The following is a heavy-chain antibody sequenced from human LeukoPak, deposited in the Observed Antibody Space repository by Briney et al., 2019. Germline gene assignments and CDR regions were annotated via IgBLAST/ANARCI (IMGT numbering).Heavy chain of an antibody. CDR2: FDPEDGET. J-gene: IGHJ4*02. CDR1: GYSLTELS. D-gene: IGHD1-26*01. Sequence: ASVKVSCKVSGYSLTELSMHWVRQAPGKGLEWMGGFDPEDGETIYAQKFQGRVIMTEDTFTDTAYMELSSLRSEDTAVYYCATTIVGATHFDYWGQGTLVTVSS. CDR3: ATTIVGATHFDY. V-gene: IGHV1-24*01.